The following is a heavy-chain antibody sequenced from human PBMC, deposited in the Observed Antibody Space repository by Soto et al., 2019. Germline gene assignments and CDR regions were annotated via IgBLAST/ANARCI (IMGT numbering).Heavy chain of an antibody. CDR3: ASSPRIPAAMFGTDYYYYYGMDV. V-gene: IGHV1-2*04. CDR1: GYTFTGYY. J-gene: IGHJ6*02. D-gene: IGHD2-2*01. CDR2: INPNSGGT. Sequence: QVQLVQSGAEVKKPGASVKVSCKASGYTFTGYYMHWVRQAPGHGLEWMGWINPNSGGTNYAQKFQGWVTMTRETSISTAYMELSRLRSDDTAVYYCASSPRIPAAMFGTDYYYYYGMDVWGQGTTVTVSS.